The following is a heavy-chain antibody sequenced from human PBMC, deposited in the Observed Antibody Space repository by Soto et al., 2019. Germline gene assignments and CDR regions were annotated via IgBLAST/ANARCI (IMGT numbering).Heavy chain of an antibody. Sequence: QGQLVQSGPEAKKPGASVKVSCKASGYTFSRYGISWVRQAPGQGLEWMGWISGYNGDTKYAQKVQGRVTMTIDTSTFTAYMGLRSLTSDDTAIYYCAKNGQPPYYYYGMDVWGQGTTVTVSS. J-gene: IGHJ6*02. V-gene: IGHV1-18*01. D-gene: IGHD2-8*01. CDR2: ISGYNGDT. CDR1: GYTFSRYG. CDR3: AKNGQPPYYYYGMDV.